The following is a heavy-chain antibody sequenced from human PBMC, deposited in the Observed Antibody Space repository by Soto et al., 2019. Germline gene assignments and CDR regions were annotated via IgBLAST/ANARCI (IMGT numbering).Heavy chain of an antibody. D-gene: IGHD2-2*01. CDR2: IFDSGSS. CDR3: ARAIMPLTNVCYFEL. Sequence: QVQLQESGPGLVKPSETLSLTCTVSGGSISGGVHSWSWIRQPPGKALEWIGHIFDSGSSYYHPSLKSRLTGAFDTSKNQCSLSLSSLPAADTPWYYCARAIMPLTNVCYFELCVLCTLVTVSS. CDR1: GGSISGGVHS. V-gene: IGHV4-30-4*01. J-gene: IGHJ2*01.